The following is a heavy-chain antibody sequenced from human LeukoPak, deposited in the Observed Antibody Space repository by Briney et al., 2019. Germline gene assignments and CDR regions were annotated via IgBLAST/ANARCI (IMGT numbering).Heavy chain of an antibody. D-gene: IGHD2-2*01. Sequence: SETLSLTCAVYGGSFSGYYWSWIRQPPGKGLEWIGEINHSGSTNHNPSLKSRVTISVDTSKNQFSLKLSSVTAADTAVYYCATLVVPAATVYYGMDVWGQGTTVTVSS. V-gene: IGHV4-34*01. CDR3: ATLVVPAATVYYGMDV. CDR1: GGSFSGYY. CDR2: INHSGST. J-gene: IGHJ6*02.